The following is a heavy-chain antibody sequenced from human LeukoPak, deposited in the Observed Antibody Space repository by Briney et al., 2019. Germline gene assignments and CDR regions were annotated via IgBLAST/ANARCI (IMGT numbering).Heavy chain of an antibody. CDR3: ARDPGILSYDY. Sequence: GGSLRLSCAASGFYFRDHWMDWVRQAPGKGLEWVGHIKTDGSETYYLDSLKGRISISRDNTNNALYLQMNSLRVEDTAVYYCARDPGILSYDYWGQGTLVTVSS. V-gene: IGHV3-7*01. CDR1: GFYFRDHW. D-gene: IGHD2-15*01. CDR2: IKTDGSET. J-gene: IGHJ4*02.